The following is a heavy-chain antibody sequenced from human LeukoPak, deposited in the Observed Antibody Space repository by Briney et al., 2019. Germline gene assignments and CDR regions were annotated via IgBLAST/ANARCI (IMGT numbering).Heavy chain of an antibody. D-gene: IGHD1-26*01. CDR1: GDSFSSNSAG. V-gene: IGHV6-1*01. CDR2: TYYRSKWYN. Sequence: SQTLSLTCAISGDSFSSNSAGWNWIRQSPSRGLEWLGRTYYRSKWYNECAVSVKSRITINPDTSKNQFSLQLNSVTPEDTAVYYCAGTNSGNLEIWGQGTMVTVSS. CDR3: AGTNSGNLEI. J-gene: IGHJ3*02.